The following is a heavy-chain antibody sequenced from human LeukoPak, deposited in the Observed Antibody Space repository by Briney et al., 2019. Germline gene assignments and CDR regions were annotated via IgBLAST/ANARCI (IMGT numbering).Heavy chain of an antibody. CDR3: AHPSTPDYGGLDY. D-gene: IGHD4-17*01. J-gene: IGHJ4*02. CDR1: GFTFRLYV. V-gene: IGHV3-23*01. CDR2: ITGSGGSI. Sequence: PGGSLRLSCAASGFTFRLYVMTWVRQAPGKGLEWVSAITGSGGSIYYADSVRGRFTISRDNSKNTLYLQMNSLRAEDTAVYYCAHPSTPDYGGLDYWGQGTLATVSS.